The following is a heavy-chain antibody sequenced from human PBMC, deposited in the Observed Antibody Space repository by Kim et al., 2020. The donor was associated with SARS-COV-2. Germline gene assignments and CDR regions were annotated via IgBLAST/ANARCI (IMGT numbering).Heavy chain of an antibody. CDR1: GFTFSSYD. CDR2: ISGSGGTT. CDR3: ASEKGGGYNGYGIFDY. J-gene: IGHJ4*02. Sequence: GGSLRLSCAASGFTFSSYDMSWVRQAPGKGLGWVSVISGSGGTTYYADSVKGRFTISRDNSKNTLYLQMNSLRADDTAVYYCASEKGGGYNGYGIFDYWGQGTLVTVSS. V-gene: IGHV3-23*01. D-gene: IGHD5-12*01.